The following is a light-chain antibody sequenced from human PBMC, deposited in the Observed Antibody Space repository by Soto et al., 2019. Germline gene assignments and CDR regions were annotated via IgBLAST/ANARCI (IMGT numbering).Light chain of an antibody. CDR2: DTS. Sequence: DILMTQPPSTLSASVGDRVSITCRASQSITTWLSWYQQTPGKPPKLLIYDTSNLESGVPSRFSGSGSGTEFTLTISSLQPDDFATFYCQQYISYPWTFGQGTKVDIK. CDR1: QSITTW. V-gene: IGKV1-5*01. J-gene: IGKJ1*01. CDR3: QQYISYPWT.